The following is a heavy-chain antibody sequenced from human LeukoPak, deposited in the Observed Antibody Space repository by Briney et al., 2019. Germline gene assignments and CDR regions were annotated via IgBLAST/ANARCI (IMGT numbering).Heavy chain of an antibody. J-gene: IGHJ3*02. Sequence: ASVKVSCKASGYIFTSYYMYWVRQAPGQGLEWMGIINPSGGSIRYAQKFQGRVTMTRDTSTSTVYMELSSLGSEDTAVYYCARGRNYYDSSGYYYEGDAFDIWGQGTMVTVSS. CDR1: GYIFTSYY. CDR3: ARGRNYYDSSGYYYEGDAFDI. CDR2: INPSGGSI. V-gene: IGHV1-46*01. D-gene: IGHD3-22*01.